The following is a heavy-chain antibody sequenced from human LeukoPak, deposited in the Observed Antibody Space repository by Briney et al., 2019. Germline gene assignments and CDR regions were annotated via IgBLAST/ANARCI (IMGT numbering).Heavy chain of an antibody. V-gene: IGHV3-11*01. CDR2: ISSSGSTI. D-gene: IGHD2-8*01. CDR1: GFTFSDCY. Sequence: GGSLRLSCAASGFTFSDCYMSWIRQAPGKGLEWVSYISSSGSTIYYADSVKGRFTISRDNAKNSLYLQMNSLRAEDTAVYYCARWRFALISDYWGQGTLVTVSS. CDR3: ARWRFALISDY. J-gene: IGHJ4*02.